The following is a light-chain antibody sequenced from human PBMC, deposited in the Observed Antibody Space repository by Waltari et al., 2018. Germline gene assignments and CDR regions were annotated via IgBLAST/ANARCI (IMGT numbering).Light chain of an antibody. J-gene: IGLJ1*01. Sequence: QSALTQPASVSGSPGQSITLPCTGSSSDVGCNAYASWDQHHPGKAPNLIIFDFTERPSGVSSRFSGSKSGNTASLTISGLQAEDEADYYCSSYTPSSTSPYVFGTGTTVTVL. CDR2: DFT. V-gene: IGLV2-14*03. CDR1: SSDVGCNAY. CDR3: SSYTPSSTSPYV.